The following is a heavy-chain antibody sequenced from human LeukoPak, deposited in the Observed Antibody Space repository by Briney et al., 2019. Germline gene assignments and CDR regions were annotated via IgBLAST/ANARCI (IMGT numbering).Heavy chain of an antibody. J-gene: IGHJ4*02. CDR3: AKDRCSYCGGGSCFDY. CDR1: GFTFSSYG. D-gene: IGHD2-15*01. Sequence: PGGSLRLSCAASGFTFSSYGMHWVRQAPGKGLEWVAFIRFDGSNKYYADSVKGRFTISRDNSKNTLYLQMNSLRAEDTAVYYCAKDRCSYCGGGSCFDYWGQGTPVTVSS. V-gene: IGHV3-30*02. CDR2: IRFDGSNK.